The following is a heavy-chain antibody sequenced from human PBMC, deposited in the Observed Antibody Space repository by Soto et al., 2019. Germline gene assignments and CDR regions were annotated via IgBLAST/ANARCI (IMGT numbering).Heavy chain of an antibody. D-gene: IGHD3-16*01. V-gene: IGHV3-30*04. CDR1: GFTFSSFA. CDR3: ARGGRGLRGAFDV. Sequence: QEILVESGGGVVQSGTSLRLSCAASGFTFSSFAMHWVRQAPGKGLEWVSVISFNGLSQFYADSVRGRVTVSRDNSKNTLYLQLDSLRPDDTAVYPCARGGRGLRGAFDVWGQGTEVSVS. J-gene: IGHJ3*01. CDR2: ISFNGLSQ.